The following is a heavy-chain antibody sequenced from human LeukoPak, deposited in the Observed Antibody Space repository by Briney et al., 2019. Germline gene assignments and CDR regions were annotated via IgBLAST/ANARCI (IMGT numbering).Heavy chain of an antibody. Sequence: GASVTVSCKASGYTFTGYYMHWVRQAPGQGLEWMGWINPNSGGTNYAQKFQGRVTMTRDTSISTAYMELSRLRSDDTAVYYCARVPLVATLIDYWGQGTLVTVSS. CDR3: ARVPLVATLIDY. CDR1: GYTFTGYY. V-gene: IGHV1-2*02. D-gene: IGHD5-12*01. J-gene: IGHJ4*02. CDR2: INPNSGGT.